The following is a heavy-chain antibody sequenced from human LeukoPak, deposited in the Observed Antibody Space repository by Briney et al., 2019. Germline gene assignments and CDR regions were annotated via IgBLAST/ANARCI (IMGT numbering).Heavy chain of an antibody. CDR2: ISGSGST. D-gene: IGHD6-19*01. CDR1: GFTFSSYA. Sequence: GGSLRLSCAASGFTFSSYAMSWVRQAPGKGLEWVSAISGSGSTNYADSVKGRFTISRDNAKNSLYLQMNSLRAEDTAVYYCARHSSGWPHWGQGTLVTVSS. J-gene: IGHJ4*02. V-gene: IGHV3-23*01. CDR3: ARHSSGWPH.